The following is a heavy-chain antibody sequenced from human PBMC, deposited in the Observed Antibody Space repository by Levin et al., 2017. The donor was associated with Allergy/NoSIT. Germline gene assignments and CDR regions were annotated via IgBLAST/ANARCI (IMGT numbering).Heavy chain of an antibody. CDR2: IYPGDSDT. V-gene: IGHV5-51*01. D-gene: IGHD2-15*01. CDR3: ARQGGYCSGGSCYDYYYYYGMDV. Sequence: GESLKISCKGSGYSFTSYWIGWVRQMPGKGLEWMGIIYPGDSDTRYSPSFQGQVTISADKSISTAYLQWSSLKASDNAMYSCARQGGYCSGGSCYDYYYYYGMDVWGQGTTVTVSS. J-gene: IGHJ6*02. CDR1: GYSFTSYW.